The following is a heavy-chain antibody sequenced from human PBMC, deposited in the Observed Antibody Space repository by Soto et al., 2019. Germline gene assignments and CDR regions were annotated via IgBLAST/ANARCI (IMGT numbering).Heavy chain of an antibody. V-gene: IGHV4-31*03. CDR1: GGYISSGDFY. J-gene: IGHJ5*02. D-gene: IGHD6-13*01. CDR2: IYNTGSS. CDR3: ARGRRYNTSWYWFDP. Sequence: QVQLHESGPGLLKPSQTLSLTCTVSGGYISSGDFYWSWLRQHPGKGLEWIGYIYNTGSSSYNPSLKGRITLSVDTSSNQFSLKLTSVTAADTAVYYCARGRRYNTSWYWFDPWGQGTLVTVSS.